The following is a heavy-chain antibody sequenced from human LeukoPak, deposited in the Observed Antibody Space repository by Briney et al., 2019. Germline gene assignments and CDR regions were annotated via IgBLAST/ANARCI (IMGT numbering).Heavy chain of an antibody. CDR3: AAGRIAPGYYGMDV. D-gene: IGHD2-21*01. CDR1: GFTSTSSA. Sequence: GTSVKVSCKASGFTSTSSAMQWVRQARGQRLEWIGWIVVGSGNTNYAQKFQERVIITRDMSTSTAYMELSSLRSEDTAVYYCAAGRIAPGYYGMDVWGQGTTVTVSS. V-gene: IGHV1-58*02. J-gene: IGHJ6*02. CDR2: IVVGSGNT.